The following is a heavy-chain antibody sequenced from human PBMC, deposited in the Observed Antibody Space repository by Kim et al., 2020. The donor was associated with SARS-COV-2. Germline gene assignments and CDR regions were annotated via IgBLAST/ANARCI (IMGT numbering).Heavy chain of an antibody. D-gene: IGHD3-10*01. CDR2: IYSGNNI. J-gene: IGHJ4*02. CDR3: GRDLMLRGSPTDY. Sequence: GGSLRLSCAASGFIVSNNFVSWVRQPPGKGLEWVSGIYSGNNIYYTDSVKGRFTVSRDNSKNTLYLQMNSLRVEDTAVYYCGRDLMLRGSPTDYWGQGTLVIVSS. V-gene: IGHV3-53*01. CDR1: GFIVSNNF.